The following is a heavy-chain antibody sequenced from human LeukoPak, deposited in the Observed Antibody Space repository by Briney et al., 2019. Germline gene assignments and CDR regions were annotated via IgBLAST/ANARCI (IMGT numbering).Heavy chain of an antibody. CDR3: ARLSRRFDP. CDR1: GFSFSTYA. CDR2: IRGSGAST. Sequence: GGSLRLSCAASGFSFSTYAMSWVRQAPGKGLEWVSGIRGSGASTYYADSVKGRFTISRDNSKNTLYLQMNSLRAEDTAVHYCARLSRRFDPWGQGTLVTVSS. V-gene: IGHV3-23*01. D-gene: IGHD2-21*02. J-gene: IGHJ5*02.